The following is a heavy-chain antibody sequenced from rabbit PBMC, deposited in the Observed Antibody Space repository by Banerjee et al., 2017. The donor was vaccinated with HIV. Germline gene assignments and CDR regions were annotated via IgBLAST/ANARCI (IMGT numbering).Heavy chain of an antibody. CDR3: ARDRDSYDDFGIYGFDL. D-gene: IGHD2-1*01. J-gene: IGHJ4*01. CDR2: IDVGSSGKT. CDR1: GFSFSSGYD. V-gene: IGHV1S40*01. Sequence: QSLEESGGDLVKPGASLTLTCTASGFSFSSGYDMCWVRQAPGKGLEWIACIDVGSSGKTWYASWAKGRFTISKTSSTTVTLQMTSLTAADTATYFCARDRDSYDDFGIYGFDLWGQGTLVTV.